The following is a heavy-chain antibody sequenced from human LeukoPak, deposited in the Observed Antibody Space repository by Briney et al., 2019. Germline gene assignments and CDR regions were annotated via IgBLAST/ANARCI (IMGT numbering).Heavy chain of an antibody. V-gene: IGHV1-2*02. J-gene: IGHJ4*02. D-gene: IGHD6-6*01. CDR2: INPNSGGT. Sequence: ASVKVSCKASGYTFTGYYMHWVRQAPGQGLEWMGWINPNSGGTNYAQKFQGRVTMTRDTSISTAYMELSRLRSDDTAVYYSARVWNEYSSSSGDYWGQGTLVTVSS. CDR3: ARVWNEYSSSSGDY. CDR1: GYTFTGYY.